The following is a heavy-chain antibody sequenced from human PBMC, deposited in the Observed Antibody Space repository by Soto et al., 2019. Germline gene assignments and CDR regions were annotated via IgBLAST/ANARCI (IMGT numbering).Heavy chain of an antibody. CDR3: AKDRWARDSIDV. J-gene: IGHJ6*02. Sequence: GWSLRLSCAASGFTFSSYSMNWVRQAPGKGLEWVSGITWNSATIGYAASVKGRFTISRDNAKNSLYLQMSSLTTEDTAVYYCAKDRWARDSIDVWGQGTTVTVSS. V-gene: IGHV3-9*01. CDR1: GFTFSSYS. CDR2: ITWNSATI.